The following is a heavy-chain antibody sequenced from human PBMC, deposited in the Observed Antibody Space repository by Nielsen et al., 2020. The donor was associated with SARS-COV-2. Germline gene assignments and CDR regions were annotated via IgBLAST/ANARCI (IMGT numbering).Heavy chain of an antibody. J-gene: IGHJ4*02. CDR3: VKDILNNYDSSGYEDGY. CDR1: GFTFGRHA. Sequence: GESLKISCAASGFTFGRHAMSWVRQAPGKGLEWVSLIGTSGGSTYYADSVKGRFSISRDNSKNTLYLQMNSLRAEDTAVYYCVKDILNNYDSSGYEDGYWGQGTLVTVSS. V-gene: IGHV3-23*01. D-gene: IGHD3-22*01. CDR2: IGTSGGST.